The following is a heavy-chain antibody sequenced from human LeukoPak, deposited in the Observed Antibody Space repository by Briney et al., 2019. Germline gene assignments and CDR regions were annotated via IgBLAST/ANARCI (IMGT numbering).Heavy chain of an antibody. Sequence: NPSETPSLTCTVSGGSISSSSYYWGWIRQPPGKGLEWIGSIYYSGSTYYNPSLKSRVTISVDTSKNQFSLKLSSVTAADTAVYYCARRVGLWFGEFHFDYWGQGTLVTVSS. CDR1: GGSISSSSYY. V-gene: IGHV4-39*01. D-gene: IGHD3-10*01. CDR3: ARRVGLWFGEFHFDY. J-gene: IGHJ4*02. CDR2: IYYSGST.